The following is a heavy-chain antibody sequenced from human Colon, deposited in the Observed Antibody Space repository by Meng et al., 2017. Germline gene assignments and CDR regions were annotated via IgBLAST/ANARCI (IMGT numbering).Heavy chain of an antibody. J-gene: IGHJ4*02. CDR1: GDSISSDIW. Sequence: QVQWRGSGPGLVKPSGTLSLTCTVSGDSISSDIWWSWVRQPPGKGLEWIGEVYHRGDTNYNPSLKSRVDISVDKSKNQFYLSLFSVTAADTAVYYCGRDQGRELINHWGQGTLVTVPS. D-gene: IGHD1-7*01. CDR2: VYHRGDT. CDR3: GRDQGRELINH. V-gene: IGHV4-4*02.